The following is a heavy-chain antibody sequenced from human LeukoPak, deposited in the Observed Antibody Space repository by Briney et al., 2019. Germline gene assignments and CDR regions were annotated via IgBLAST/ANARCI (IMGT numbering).Heavy chain of an antibody. CDR3: ARVTSSSWFEGYFDY. CDR1: GYSISSGYY. V-gene: IGHV4-38-2*02. D-gene: IGHD6-13*01. J-gene: IGHJ4*02. Sequence: SETLSLTCTVSGYSISSGYYWCWIRQPPGKGLEWIGNIYHGGSTYYNPSLKSRVTMSGDTSKNQFSLNLSSVTAADTAVYYCARVTSSSWFEGYFDYWGQGTLVTVSS. CDR2: IYHGGST.